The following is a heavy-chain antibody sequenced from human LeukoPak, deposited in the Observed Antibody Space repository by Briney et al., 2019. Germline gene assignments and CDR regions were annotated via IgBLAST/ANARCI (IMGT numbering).Heavy chain of an antibody. D-gene: IGHD5-18*01. J-gene: IGHJ4*02. Sequence: PGGSLILSCAASGFTFSSYWMHWVRQAPGKGLVWVSRINSDGSSTTYADSVKGRFTISRDNAKNTLYLQMNSLRAEDTAVYYCARGPDSYGSFDYWGQGTLVTVSS. CDR1: GFTFSSYW. CDR3: ARGPDSYGSFDY. V-gene: IGHV3-74*01. CDR2: INSDGSST.